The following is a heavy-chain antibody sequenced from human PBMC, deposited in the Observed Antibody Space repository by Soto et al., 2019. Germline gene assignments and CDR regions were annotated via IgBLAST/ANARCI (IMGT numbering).Heavy chain of an antibody. CDR3: ARRYYFDSSGYYHGADY. D-gene: IGHD3-22*01. V-gene: IGHV5-51*01. J-gene: IGHJ4*02. CDR1: GYSFTSYW. Sequence: PGESLKISCKGSGYSFTSYWIGWVRQMPGKGLEWMGIIYPGDSDTRYSPSFQGQVTISADKSTSTAYLQWSSLKASDTAMYYCARRYYFDSSGYYHGADYWGQGTLVTVSS. CDR2: IYPGDSDT.